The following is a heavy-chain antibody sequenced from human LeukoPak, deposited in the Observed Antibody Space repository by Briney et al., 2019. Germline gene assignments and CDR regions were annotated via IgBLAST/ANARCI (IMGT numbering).Heavy chain of an antibody. CDR3: AVRRYSYGSSYYFDY. CDR2: IIPIFGTA. Sequence: SVKVSCKASGGTFSSYAISWVRQAPGQGLEWMGGIIPIFGTANYAQKFQGRVTITADESTSTVYMELSSLRSEDTAVYYCAVRRYSYGSSYYFDYWGQGTLVTVSS. J-gene: IGHJ4*02. V-gene: IGHV1-69*13. D-gene: IGHD5-18*01. CDR1: GGTFSSYA.